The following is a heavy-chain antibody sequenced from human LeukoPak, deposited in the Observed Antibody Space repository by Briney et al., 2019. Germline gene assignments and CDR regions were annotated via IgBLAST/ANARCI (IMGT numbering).Heavy chain of an antibody. D-gene: IGHD4-23*01. V-gene: IGHV4-61*02. CDR3: ARGERGKVDY. Sequence: PSQTLSLTCTVSGGSINGGNYYWTWLRQPAGKGLEWIGRIYTSGSTNYNPSLKRRVAISVDTSKNQFSLKLSSVTAADTAVYYCARGERGKVDYWGQGTLVTVSS. CDR1: GGSINGGNYY. CDR2: IYTSGST. J-gene: IGHJ4*02.